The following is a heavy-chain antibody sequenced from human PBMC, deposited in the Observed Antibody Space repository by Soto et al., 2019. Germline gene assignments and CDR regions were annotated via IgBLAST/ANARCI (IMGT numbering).Heavy chain of an antibody. CDR2: VSIGGST. J-gene: IGHJ4*02. CDR3: AKRRGAGGHFDY. D-gene: IGHD2-15*01. Sequence: DVQLLESGGGLVQPEGSLRLSCAASGLTFSSYPMGWVRQGPGKGLEWVAVVSIGGSTHYADSVRGRFTISRDNSKNTLSLQMNSLTAEDTAVYFCAKRRGAGGHFDYWGQGALVTVSS. V-gene: IGHV3-23*01. CDR1: GLTFSSYP.